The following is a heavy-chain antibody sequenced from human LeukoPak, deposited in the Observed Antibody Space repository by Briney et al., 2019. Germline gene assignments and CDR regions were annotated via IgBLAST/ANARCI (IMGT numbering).Heavy chain of an antibody. CDR3: ASPFPYPDSGGYIRDY. CDR1: GGSISSSSYY. V-gene: IGHV4-39*01. CDR2: IYYSGST. J-gene: IGHJ4*02. Sequence: SETLSLTCTVSGGSISSSSYYWGWIRQPPGKGLEWIGSIYYSGSTYYNPSLKSRVTISVDTSKNQFSLKLSSVTAADTAVYSCASPFPYPDSGGYIRDYWGQGPLVTVSS. D-gene: IGHD3-22*01.